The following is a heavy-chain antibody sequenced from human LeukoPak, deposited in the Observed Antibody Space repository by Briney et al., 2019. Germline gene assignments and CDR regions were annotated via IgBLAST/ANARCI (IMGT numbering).Heavy chain of an antibody. Sequence: RTGGSLRLSCAASGFTFSNYWMHWVRQAPGKGLVWVSRINSDGSSTSYADSVKGRFTISRDNAKNTLYLQMNSLRAEDTAVYYCARTPVGWELLGCYMDVWGKGTTVTVSS. D-gene: IGHD1-26*01. V-gene: IGHV3-74*01. CDR3: ARTPVGWELLGCYMDV. CDR1: GFTFSNYW. J-gene: IGHJ6*03. CDR2: INSDGSST.